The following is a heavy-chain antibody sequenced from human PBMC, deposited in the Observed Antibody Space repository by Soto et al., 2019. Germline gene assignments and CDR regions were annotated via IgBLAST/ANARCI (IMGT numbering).Heavy chain of an antibody. J-gene: IGHJ5*02. CDR2: IRSKAYGGTT. D-gene: IGHD3-3*02. CDR1: GFTFGDYA. V-gene: IGHV3-49*03. CDR3: TRAPPEGAAYLGPTVNWFDP. Sequence: GGSLRLPCTASGFTFGDYAMSWFRQAPGKGLEWVGFIRSKAYGGTTEYAASVKGRFTISRDDSKSIAYLQMNSLKTEDTAVYYCTRAPPEGAAYLGPTVNWFDPWGQGTLVTVSS.